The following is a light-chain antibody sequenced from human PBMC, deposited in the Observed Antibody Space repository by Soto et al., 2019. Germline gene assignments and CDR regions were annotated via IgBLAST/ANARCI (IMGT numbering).Light chain of an antibody. CDR2: GAS. Sequence: EIVLTQSPGTLSLSPGERATLSCRASQSVSSSYLAWYQQKPGQAPRLLIYGASSRATGIPDRFSGSGSGTDFTLTISRLEPGDFAVYYCQQYGSSPRFGPGTKVDIK. J-gene: IGKJ3*01. CDR3: QQYGSSPR. V-gene: IGKV3-20*01. CDR1: QSVSSSY.